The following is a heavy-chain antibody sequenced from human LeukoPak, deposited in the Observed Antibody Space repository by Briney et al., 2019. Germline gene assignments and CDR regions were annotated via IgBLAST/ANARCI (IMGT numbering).Heavy chain of an antibody. V-gene: IGHV3-11*04. D-gene: IGHD3-3*01. CDR1: GFTFSDYY. J-gene: IGHJ3*02. CDR2: ISSSGSTI. CDR3: ATPYYDFWSGYYKRGVRGADAFDI. Sequence: GGSLRLSCAAPGFTFSDYYVSWIRQAPGKGLEWVSYISSSGSTIYYADSVKGRFTISRDNAKNSLYLQMNSLRAEDTAVYYCATPYYDFWSGYYKRGVRGADAFDIWGQGTMVTVSS.